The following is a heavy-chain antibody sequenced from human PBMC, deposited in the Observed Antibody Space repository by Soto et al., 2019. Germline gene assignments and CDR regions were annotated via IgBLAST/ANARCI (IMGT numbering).Heavy chain of an antibody. CDR1: GGLFSVFS. D-gene: IGHD5-12*01. Sequence: QVQLVQSGAAVKQPGSSVKVSCKTSGGLFSVFSFNWVRQAPGQGLEWMGGVLPITGSTDYAQKFQGRLTITADRSTSTIYMELSRLTSDDTANYYCATIRVRGGPLRFEDGGQGTLISVSS. J-gene: IGHJ4*01. CDR2: VLPITGST. CDR3: ATIRVRGGPLRFED. V-gene: IGHV1-69*06.